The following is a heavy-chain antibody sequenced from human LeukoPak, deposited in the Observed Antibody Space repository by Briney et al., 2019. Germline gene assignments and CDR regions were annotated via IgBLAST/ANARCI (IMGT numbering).Heavy chain of an antibody. CDR3: ARAGVEGLTGYYKATYFDY. J-gene: IGHJ4*02. V-gene: IGHV1-18*01. D-gene: IGHD3-9*01. CDR1: GYTFTSYG. CDR2: ISAYNGNT. Sequence: GASVKVSCKASGYTFTSYGISWVRQAPGQGLEWMGWISAYNGNTNYAQKLQGRVTMTTDTSTSTAYMELRSLRSDDTAVYYCARAGVEGLTGYYKATYFDYWGQGTLVTVSS.